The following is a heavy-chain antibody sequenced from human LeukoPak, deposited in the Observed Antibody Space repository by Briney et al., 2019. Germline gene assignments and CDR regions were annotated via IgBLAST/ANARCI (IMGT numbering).Heavy chain of an antibody. Sequence: SETLSLTCTVSGGSISSYYWNWIRQPPGKGLEWIGYIYYSGSTNYNPSLKSRVTISVDTSKNQFSLKLSSVTAADTAVYYCAREMYYYDSSGYYPSDYYGMDVWGQGTTVTVSS. CDR1: GGSISSYY. D-gene: IGHD3-22*01. CDR3: AREMYYYDSSGYYPSDYYGMDV. CDR2: IYYSGST. J-gene: IGHJ6*02. V-gene: IGHV4-59*01.